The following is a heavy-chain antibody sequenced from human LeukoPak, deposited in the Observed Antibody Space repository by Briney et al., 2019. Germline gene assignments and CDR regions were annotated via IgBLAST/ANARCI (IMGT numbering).Heavy chain of an antibody. CDR3: ARELGVLRFLEWLPYYFDY. CDR2: IIPIFGTA. CDR1: GGTFSNYA. Sequence: SVKVSCKASGGTFSNYAISWVRQAPGQGLEWMGRIIPIFGTANYAQKFQGRVTITADKSTSTAYMELSSLRSEDTAVYYCARELGVLRFLEWLPYYFDYWGQGTLVTVSS. V-gene: IGHV1-69*06. D-gene: IGHD3-3*01. J-gene: IGHJ4*02.